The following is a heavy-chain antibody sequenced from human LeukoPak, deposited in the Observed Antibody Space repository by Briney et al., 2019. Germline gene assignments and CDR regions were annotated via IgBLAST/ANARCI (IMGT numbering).Heavy chain of an antibody. CDR3: ARDDVDTPPFDY. CDR2: IIPIFGTA. V-gene: IGHV1-69*13. J-gene: IGHJ4*02. CDR1: GGTFSSYA. Sequence: SVKVSCKASGGTFSSYAISWVRQAPGQGLEWMGGIIPIFGTANYAQKFQGRVTITADESTSTAYIELSSLRSEDTAVYYCARDDVDTPPFDYLGQGTLVIVSS. D-gene: IGHD5-18*01.